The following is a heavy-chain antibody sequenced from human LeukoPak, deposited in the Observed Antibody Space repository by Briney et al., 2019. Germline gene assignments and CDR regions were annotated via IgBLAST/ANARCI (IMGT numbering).Heavy chain of an antibody. CDR2: ISGSGGST. Sequence: GGSLRLSCAASGFTFSSYAMSWVRQAPGKGLELVSAISGSGGSTYYADSVKGRFTISRDNSKNTLYLQMNSLRAEDTAVYYCAKRSVEWLLYFDYWGQGTLVTVSS. CDR3: AKRSVEWLLYFDY. J-gene: IGHJ4*02. V-gene: IGHV3-23*01. D-gene: IGHD3-3*01. CDR1: GFTFSSYA.